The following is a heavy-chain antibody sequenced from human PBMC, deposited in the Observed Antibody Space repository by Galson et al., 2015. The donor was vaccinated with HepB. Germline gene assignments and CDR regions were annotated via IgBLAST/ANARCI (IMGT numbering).Heavy chain of an antibody. CDR2: IKQDGSKG. J-gene: IGHJ4*02. V-gene: IGHV3-7*03. CDR1: GFNFTTYW. CDR3: ARGAAAVDS. Sequence: SLRLSCAASGFNFTTYWMAWVRQAPGRGLQWVAGIKQDGSKGFYVDSVKGRFSISRDNAKKSVYLQMNSLRADDTAVCYCARGAAAVDSWGQGVLVTVSS. D-gene: IGHD1-26*01.